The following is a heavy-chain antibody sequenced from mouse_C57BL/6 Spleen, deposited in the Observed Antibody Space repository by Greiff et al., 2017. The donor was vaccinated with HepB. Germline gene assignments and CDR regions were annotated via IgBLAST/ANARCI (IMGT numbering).Heavy chain of an antibody. D-gene: IGHD1-1*01. V-gene: IGHV1-55*01. CDR3: ARDGSSAYAMDY. CDR2: IYPGSGST. J-gene: IGHJ4*01. CDR1: GYTSTSYW. Sequence: VQLQQPGAELVKPGASVKMSCKASGYTSTSYWITWVKQRPGQGLEWIGDIYPGSGSTNYNEKFKSKATLTVDTSSSTAYMQLSSLTSEDSAVYYCARDGSSAYAMDYWGQGTSVTVSS.